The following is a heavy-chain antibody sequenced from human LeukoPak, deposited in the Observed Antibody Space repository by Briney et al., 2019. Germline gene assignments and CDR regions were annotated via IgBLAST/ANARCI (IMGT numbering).Heavy chain of an antibody. Sequence: PGGSLRLYCAASGFTVSSNYMSWVRQAPGKGLEWVSVIYSGGSTYYADSVKGRFTISRDNSKNTLYLQMNSLRAEDTAVYYCARETYYYDSSGYPLNWFDPWGPGTLVTVSS. V-gene: IGHV3-53*01. CDR2: IYSGGST. J-gene: IGHJ5*02. CDR1: GFTVSSNY. D-gene: IGHD3-22*01. CDR3: ARETYYYDSSGYPLNWFDP.